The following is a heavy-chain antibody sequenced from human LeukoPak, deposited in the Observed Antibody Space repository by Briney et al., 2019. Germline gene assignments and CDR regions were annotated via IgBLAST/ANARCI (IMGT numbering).Heavy chain of an antibody. CDR1: GFTFSTYS. D-gene: IGHD5-18*01. V-gene: IGHV3-48*02. Sequence: GGSLRLSCTASGFTFSTYSMNWVRQAPGKGPEWLSYISWGSNVIYYADSVKGRFTTSRDDAKNSLSLQMNSLTDEDTAVYYCARDPGYSYALDYWGRGTLVTVSS. J-gene: IGHJ4*02. CDR2: ISWGSNVI. CDR3: ARDPGYSYALDY.